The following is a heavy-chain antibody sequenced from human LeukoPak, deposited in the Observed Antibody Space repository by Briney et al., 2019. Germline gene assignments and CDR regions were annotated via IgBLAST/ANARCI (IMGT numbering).Heavy chain of an antibody. CDR1: GFTFSNYG. V-gene: IGHV3-33*01. CDR3: AREWGRIAVAGGPGY. J-gene: IGHJ4*02. D-gene: IGHD6-19*01. Sequence: GGSLRLSCEVSGFTFSNYGMHWVRQAPGKGLEWLTLIWYDGRTKFHADSVKGRFTISRDNSANTLYLQMSSLRVEDTAVYYCAREWGRIAVAGGPGYWGQGARVTVSS. CDR2: IWYDGRTK.